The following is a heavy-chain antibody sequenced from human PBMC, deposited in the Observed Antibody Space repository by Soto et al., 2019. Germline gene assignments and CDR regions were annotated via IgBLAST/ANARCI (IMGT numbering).Heavy chain of an antibody. D-gene: IGHD3-16*01. CDR1: GYSFTTDP. V-gene: IGHV1-3*01. Sequence: ASTKVSCKASGYSFTTDPMHWVRQAPGHRLESMASTTARNGNQRYPQRFRGRVTLTRDTSAITASRELRTLIWADPAGDDCASSTQHYRSFGFGYFQNWGDGTLENVFS. J-gene: IGHJ1*01. CDR3: ASSTQHYRSFGFGYFQN. CDR2: TTARNGNQ.